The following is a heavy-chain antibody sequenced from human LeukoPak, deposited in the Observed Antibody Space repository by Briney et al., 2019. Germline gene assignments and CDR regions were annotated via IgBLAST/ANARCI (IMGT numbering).Heavy chain of an antibody. CDR1: GFTFSSYG. CDR3: AKSLAVAGADAFDI. D-gene: IGHD6-19*01. J-gene: IGHJ3*02. Sequence: GGSLRLSCAASGFTFSSYGMHWVRQAPGKGLEWVAVISYDGSNKYYADSVKGRFTISRDNSKNTLYLQMNSLRAEDTAVYYCAKSLAVAGADAFDIWGQGTMVTVSS. CDR2: ISYDGSNK. V-gene: IGHV3-30*18.